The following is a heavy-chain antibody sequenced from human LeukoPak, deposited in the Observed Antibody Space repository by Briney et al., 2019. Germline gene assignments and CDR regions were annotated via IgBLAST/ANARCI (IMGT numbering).Heavy chain of an antibody. CDR2: ISGGSGDTT. Sequence: PGGSLRLSCAASGFTLRSYAMTWVRQAPGKGLEWVSAISGGSGDTTYYADSVKGRFTISRDNSKNTLNLQMNSLRAEDTAVYYCAKGSDFDWFAFDNWGQGTLVTVSS. CDR3: AKGSDFDWFAFDN. D-gene: IGHD3-9*01. V-gene: IGHV3-23*01. J-gene: IGHJ4*02. CDR1: GFTLRSYA.